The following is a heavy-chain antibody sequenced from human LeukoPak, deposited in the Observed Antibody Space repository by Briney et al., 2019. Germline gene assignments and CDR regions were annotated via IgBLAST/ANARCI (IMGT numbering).Heavy chain of an antibody. CDR3: ARGGGLDV. D-gene: IGHD3-16*01. CDR2: INHNGNVN. CDR1: GFTFSSYW. Sequence: GGSLRLSCATSGFTFSSYWMNWARQAPGKGLEWVASINHNGNVNYYVDSVKGRFTISKDNAKNSLYLQMSNLRAEDTAVYFCARGGGLDVWGQGATVTVSS. V-gene: IGHV3-7*03. J-gene: IGHJ6*02.